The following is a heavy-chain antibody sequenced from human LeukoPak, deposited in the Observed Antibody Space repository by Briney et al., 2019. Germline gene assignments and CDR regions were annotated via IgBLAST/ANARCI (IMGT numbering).Heavy chain of an antibody. J-gene: IGHJ5*02. CDR1: GYTFTSYD. D-gene: IGHD3-10*01. Sequence: GASVKVSCKASGYTFTSYDINWVRQAPGQGLEWMGWINPNSGGTNYAQKFQGRVTMTRDTSISTAYMELSRLRSDDTAVYYCARDSAPYITMVRGVPIHWFDPWGQGTLVTVSS. V-gene: IGHV1-2*02. CDR2: INPNSGGT. CDR3: ARDSAPYITMVRGVPIHWFDP.